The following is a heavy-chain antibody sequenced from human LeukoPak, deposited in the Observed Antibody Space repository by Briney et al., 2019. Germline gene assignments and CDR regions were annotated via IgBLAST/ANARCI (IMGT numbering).Heavy chain of an antibody. V-gene: IGHV3-7*01. Sequence: GGSLRLSCAASGFTFSSYWMSWVRQAPGKGLEWVANIKQDGTEKYYVDSVKGRLTISRDNAKNSRYLQMNSLRAEDTAVYYCARDHCSGGSCYSLADAFDIWGQGTLVTVSS. D-gene: IGHD2-15*01. CDR1: GFTFSSYW. J-gene: IGHJ3*02. CDR2: IKQDGTEK. CDR3: ARDHCSGGSCYSLADAFDI.